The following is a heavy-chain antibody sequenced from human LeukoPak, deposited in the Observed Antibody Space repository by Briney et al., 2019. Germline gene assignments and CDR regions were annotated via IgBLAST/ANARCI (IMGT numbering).Heavy chain of an antibody. CDR1: GGSVSSGSYY. Sequence: SETLSLTCTVSGGSVSSGSYYWSWIRQPPGKGLEWIGYIYYSGSTNYNPSLKSRVTISVDTSKNQFSLKLSSVTAADTAVYYCARETLRCSGGSCYHYLDYWGQGTLVTVSS. CDR3: ARETLRCSGGSCYHYLDY. D-gene: IGHD2-15*01. V-gene: IGHV4-61*01. J-gene: IGHJ4*02. CDR2: IYYSGST.